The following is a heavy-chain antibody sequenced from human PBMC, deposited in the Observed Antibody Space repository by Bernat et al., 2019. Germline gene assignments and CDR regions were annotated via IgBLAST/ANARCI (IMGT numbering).Heavy chain of an antibody. CDR3: ARHGHRWELLAEFDY. Sequence: QVQLQESGPGLVKPSQTLSLTCTVSGGSISSGGYYWSWIRQHPGKGLEWIGYIYYSGSTYYNPSLKSRVTISVDTSKNQFSLKLSSVTAADTAVYYCARHGHRWELLAEFDYWGQGTLVTVSS. CDR2: IYYSGST. CDR1: GGSISSGGYY. D-gene: IGHD1-26*01. J-gene: IGHJ4*02. V-gene: IGHV4-31*03.